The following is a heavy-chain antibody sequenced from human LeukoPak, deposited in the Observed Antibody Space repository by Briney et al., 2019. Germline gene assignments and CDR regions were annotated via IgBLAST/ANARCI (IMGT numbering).Heavy chain of an antibody. CDR1: GYTFTSYY. CDR2: IIPIFGTA. Sequence: SVKVSCKASGYTFTSYYMHWVRQAPGQGLEWMGGIIPIFGTANYAQKFQGRVTITADESTSTAYMELSSLRSEDTAVYYCARMYNWNDDLPLGYYGMDVWGQGTTVTVSS. CDR3: ARMYNWNDDLPLGYYGMDV. D-gene: IGHD1-1*01. V-gene: IGHV1-69*13. J-gene: IGHJ6*02.